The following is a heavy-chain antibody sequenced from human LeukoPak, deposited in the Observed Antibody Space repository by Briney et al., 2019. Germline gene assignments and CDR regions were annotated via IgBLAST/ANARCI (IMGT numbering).Heavy chain of an antibody. CDR3: VGGHDLEFEF. J-gene: IGHJ5*01. V-gene: IGHV3-53*01. CDR1: GFSVGTNY. D-gene: IGHD4-23*01. Sequence: GGSLRLACAASGFSVGTNYMTWGRQAPGKGRGWVSMIYAGGNTYYRDSVKGRFTISRDSSKNTVFLHTSGLRADDPAVHYCVGGHDLEFEFWGQGTLVIVSS. CDR2: IYAGGNT.